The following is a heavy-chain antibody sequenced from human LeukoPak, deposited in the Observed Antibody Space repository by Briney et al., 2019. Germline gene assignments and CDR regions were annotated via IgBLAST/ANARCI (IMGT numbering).Heavy chain of an antibody. Sequence: GKSLRLSCAASGLTFSSHWMHWVRQAPGKGLVWVSRITNDGSSTTYADSVKGRFTISRDNAKNMLYLQVNSLRAEDTAVYYCATQKGGNPAYWGQGTLVTVYS. J-gene: IGHJ4*02. D-gene: IGHD1-14*01. V-gene: IGHV3-74*01. CDR3: ATQKGGNPAY. CDR1: GLTFSSHW. CDR2: ITNDGSST.